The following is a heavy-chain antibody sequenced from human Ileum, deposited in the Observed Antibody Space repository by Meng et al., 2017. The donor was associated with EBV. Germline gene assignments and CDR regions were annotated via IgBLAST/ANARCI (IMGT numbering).Heavy chain of an antibody. V-gene: IGHV1-3*04. CDR3: ASRPGIAVAGFDY. Sequence: KKPGPTMEVSVIASAYTFTSYAMNWVRQAPGQKLEWMGSINTSNGETKYSQKFQGRVTLTSDTSASTAYMELSSLRSEDTAVYYCASRPGIAVAGFDYWGQGTLVTVSS. CDR2: INTSNGET. CDR1: AYTFTSYA. J-gene: IGHJ4*02. D-gene: IGHD6-19*01.